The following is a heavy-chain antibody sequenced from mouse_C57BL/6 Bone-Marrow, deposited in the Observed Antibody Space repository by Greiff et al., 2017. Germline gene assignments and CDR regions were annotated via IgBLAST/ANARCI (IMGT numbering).Heavy chain of an antibody. Sequence: VKLMESGPGLVAPSQSLSITCTVSGFSLPSYGVHWVRQPPGKGLEWLVVIWSDGSTNYNSALKSRLSISKDNSKSQVFLKMNSRQTDDTAMYYCARHDDYYAMDYWGQGTSVTVSS. CDR3: ARHDDYYAMDY. V-gene: IGHV2-6-1*01. CDR2: IWSDGST. CDR1: GFSLPSYG. J-gene: IGHJ4*01.